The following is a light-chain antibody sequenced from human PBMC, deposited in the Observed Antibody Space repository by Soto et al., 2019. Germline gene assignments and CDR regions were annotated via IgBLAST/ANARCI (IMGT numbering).Light chain of an antibody. J-gene: IGKJ5*01. Sequence: EIVVTQSPGTLSFSAGERSTLSCRSSQSVNSSLAWYQHKPGQAPRLLISGASSRATGIPDRFSGSGSATDFTLTISRLEPEDFALYYCQHYDRSPITFGQGTRLEIK. CDR1: QSVNSS. CDR2: GAS. V-gene: IGKV3-20*01. CDR3: QHYDRSPIT.